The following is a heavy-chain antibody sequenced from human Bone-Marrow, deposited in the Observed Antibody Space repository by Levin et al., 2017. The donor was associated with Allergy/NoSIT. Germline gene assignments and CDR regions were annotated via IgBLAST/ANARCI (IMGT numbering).Heavy chain of an antibody. J-gene: IGHJ6*02. V-gene: IGHV4-59*01. D-gene: IGHD6-13*01. CDR3: ARDRVTAADGTYYFYGMDV. Sequence: SETLSLTCTVSGDSISSYFWSWIRQPPGKRLEWIGYISYSGNSKYNPSLRSRVTISVDTSKNQFSLKLRSVTAADTAIYYCARDRVTAADGTYYFYGMDVWGQGTTVTVSS. CDR2: ISYSGNS. CDR1: GDSISSYF.